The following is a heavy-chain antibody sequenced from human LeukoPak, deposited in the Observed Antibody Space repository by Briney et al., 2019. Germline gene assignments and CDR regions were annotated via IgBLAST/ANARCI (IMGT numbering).Heavy chain of an antibody. V-gene: IGHV4-39*07. D-gene: IGHD5-18*01. CDR2: IYYSGST. CDR3: ARGWSYGPPFDY. Sequence: PSETLSLTCTVSGGSISSSSYYWGWIRQPPGKGLEWIGSIYYSGSTYYNPSLKSRVTISVDTSKNQFSLKLSSVTAADTAVYYCARGWSYGPPFDYWGQGTLVTVSS. CDR1: GGSISSSSYY. J-gene: IGHJ4*02.